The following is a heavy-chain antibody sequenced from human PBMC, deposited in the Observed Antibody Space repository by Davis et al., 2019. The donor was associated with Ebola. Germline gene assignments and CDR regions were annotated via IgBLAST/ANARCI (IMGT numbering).Heavy chain of an antibody. CDR1: GGSFSGYY. V-gene: IGHV4-34*01. CDR2: INHSGST. Sequence: SETLSLTCAVYGGSFSGYYWSWIRQPPGKGLEWIGEINHSGSTNYNPSLKSRVTISVDTSKNQFSLKPSSVTAADTAVYYCARGVLLWFGELLYYYYGMDVWGKGTTVTVSS. D-gene: IGHD3-10*01. CDR3: ARGVLLWFGELLYYYYGMDV. J-gene: IGHJ6*04.